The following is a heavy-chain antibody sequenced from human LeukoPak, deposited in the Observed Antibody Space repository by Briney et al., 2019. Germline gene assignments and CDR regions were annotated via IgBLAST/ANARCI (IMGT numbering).Heavy chain of an antibody. D-gene: IGHD5-18*01. CDR3: ARGSWDLSSSGPQSYSDL. CDR1: RGSFSGFF. J-gene: IGHJ2*01. Sequence: SETLSLTCAVYRGSFSGFFWTWVRQPPGKGLEWIGDIPPRGNPNYNSSLKSRVTMSLDSSRDQFSLKLSLVTAADTAVYYCARGSWDLSSSGPQSYSDLWGPGTLVTVSS. CDR2: IPPRGNP. V-gene: IGHV4-34*01.